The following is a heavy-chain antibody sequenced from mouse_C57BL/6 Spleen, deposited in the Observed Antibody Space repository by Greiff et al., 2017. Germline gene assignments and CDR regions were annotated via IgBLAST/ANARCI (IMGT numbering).Heavy chain of an antibody. CDR3: TRKGYDGYYVYFDV. Sequence: VQLQQSGAELVRPGASVTLSCKASGYTFTDYEMHWVKQTPVHGLEWIGAIDPETGGTAYNQKFKGKAILTADKSSSTAYMELRSLTSEDSAVYYGTRKGYDGYYVYFDVGGTGTTVTVSS. V-gene: IGHV1-15*01. CDR1: GYTFTDYE. CDR2: IDPETGGT. D-gene: IGHD2-3*01. J-gene: IGHJ1*03.